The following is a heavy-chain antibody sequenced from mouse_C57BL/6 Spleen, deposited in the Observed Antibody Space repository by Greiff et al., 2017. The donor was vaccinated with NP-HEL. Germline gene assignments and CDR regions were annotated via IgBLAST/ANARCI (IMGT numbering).Heavy chain of an antibody. J-gene: IGHJ4*01. D-gene: IGHD4-1*01. V-gene: IGHV1-76*01. CDR1: GYTFTDYY. Sequence: VQLQQSGAELVRPGASVKLSCKASGYTFTDYYINWVKQRPGQGLEWIARIYPGSGNTYYNEKFKGKATLTAEKSSSTAYMQLSSLTSEDSAVYFCARGDLGPYYAMDYWGQGTSVTVSS. CDR3: ARGDLGPYYAMDY. CDR2: IYPGSGNT.